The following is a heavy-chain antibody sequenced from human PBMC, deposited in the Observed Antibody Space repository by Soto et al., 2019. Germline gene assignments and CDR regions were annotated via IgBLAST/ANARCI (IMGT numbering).Heavy chain of an antibody. CDR2: IKQDGSEK. D-gene: IGHD3-3*01. Sequence: GGSLRLSCAASGFTFSSYWMSWVRQAPGKGLEWVANIKQDGSEKYYVDSVKGRFTISRDNAKNSLYLQMNSLRAEDTAVYYCARVVRDPEYYDFWSGYRRNYYYYYMDVWGKGTTVTVSS. V-gene: IGHV3-7*01. CDR1: GFTFSSYW. CDR3: ARVVRDPEYYDFWSGYRRNYYYYYMDV. J-gene: IGHJ6*03.